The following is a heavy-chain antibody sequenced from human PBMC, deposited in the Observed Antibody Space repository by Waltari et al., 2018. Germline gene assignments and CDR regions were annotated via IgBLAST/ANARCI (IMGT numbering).Heavy chain of an antibody. Sequence: QIQLVQSGAEVKKPGASVKVSCKASGYTFSSYAMYWVRQAPGQRLEWMGWSNTGNGYTKYSQEFQGRVTITRDTSASTAYMELSSLRSEDTAVYYCARSSGSYSMDAWGQGTTVTVAS. V-gene: IGHV1-3*02. CDR3: ARSSGSYSMDA. CDR2: SNTGNGYT. CDR1: GYTFSSYA. J-gene: IGHJ6*03. D-gene: IGHD1-26*01.